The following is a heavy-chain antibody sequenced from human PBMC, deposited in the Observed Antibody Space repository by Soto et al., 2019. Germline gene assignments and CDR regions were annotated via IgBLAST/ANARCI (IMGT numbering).Heavy chain of an antibody. V-gene: IGHV1-69*13. CDR3: ARERSGNSSGYYASDAFDI. CDR1: GGTFSTYA. D-gene: IGHD3-22*01. Sequence: ASLKVSCKTSGGTFSTYAINWVRQATGQGLEWMGGIIPIFDTANYAQTFQGRVTITADESTSTAYMELSSLRSEDTAVYYCARERSGNSSGYYASDAFDIWGQGTMVTVSS. CDR2: IIPIFDTA. J-gene: IGHJ3*02.